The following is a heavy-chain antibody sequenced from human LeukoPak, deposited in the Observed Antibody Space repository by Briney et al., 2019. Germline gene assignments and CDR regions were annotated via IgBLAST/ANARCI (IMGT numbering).Heavy chain of an antibody. D-gene: IGHD5-18*01. J-gene: IGHJ4*02. V-gene: IGHV4-59*01. CDR3: ARVGSYGYGLDY. CDR1: GGSISSYY. CDR2: IYYSGST. Sequence: SETLSLTCTVSGGSISSYYWSWIRQPPGKGLEWIGYIYYSGSTNYNPSLKSRVTISVDTSKNQFSLKLSSVTAADTAVYYCARVGSYGYGLDYWGQGTLVTVSS.